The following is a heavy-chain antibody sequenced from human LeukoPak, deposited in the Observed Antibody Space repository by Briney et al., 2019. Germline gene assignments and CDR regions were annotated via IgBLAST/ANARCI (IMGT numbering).Heavy chain of an antibody. V-gene: IGHV1-3*03. CDR2: INAGNGNT. J-gene: IGHJ6*03. D-gene: IGHD6-19*01. CDR1: GYTFTSYA. Sequence: ASVKVSCKASGYTFTSYAMHWVRQAPGQRLEWMGWINAGNGNTKYSQEFQGRVTITRDTSASTAYMELSSLRSEDMAVYYCARGGNVRAVAATHYYYYYMDVWGKGTTVTVSS. CDR3: ARGGNVRAVAATHYYYYYMDV.